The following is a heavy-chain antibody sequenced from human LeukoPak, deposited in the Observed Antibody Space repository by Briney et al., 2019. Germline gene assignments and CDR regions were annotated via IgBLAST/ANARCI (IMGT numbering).Heavy chain of an antibody. CDR1: GFIFGDYW. Sequence: GGSLRLSCAASGFIFGDYWMTWVRQAPGKGLEWVANIHKDGSEKYYVDSVKGRFSITRGNAKNSLFLQMNSLRAEDSAVYYCARYGYGYGTPFDYWGQGTLVTVSS. D-gene: IGHD5-18*01. V-gene: IGHV3-7*04. CDR3: ARYGYGYGTPFDY. J-gene: IGHJ4*02. CDR2: IHKDGSEK.